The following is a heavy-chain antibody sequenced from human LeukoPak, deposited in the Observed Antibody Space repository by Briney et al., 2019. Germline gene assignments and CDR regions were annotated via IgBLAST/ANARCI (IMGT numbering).Heavy chain of an antibody. J-gene: IGHJ5*02. Sequence: SETLSLTCTVSGGSISSYYWSWIRQPPGKGLEWIGYIYYSGSTNHNPSLKSRVTISVDTSKNQFSLKLSSVTAADTAVFYCAREIGYGPWGQGTLVTVSS. D-gene: IGHD4-17*01. CDR3: AREIGYGP. CDR2: IYYSGST. CDR1: GGSISSYY. V-gene: IGHV4-59*01.